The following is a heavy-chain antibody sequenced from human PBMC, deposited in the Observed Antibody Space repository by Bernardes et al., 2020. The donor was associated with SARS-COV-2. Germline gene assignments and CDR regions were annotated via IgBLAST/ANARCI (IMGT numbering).Heavy chain of an antibody. CDR1: GYTFTGYY. CDR2: INPNSGGT. D-gene: IGHD3-3*01. CDR3: ARRVTIFGVVIIGWFDY. J-gene: IGHJ4*02. Sequence: ASVKVSCKASGYTFTGYYMHWVRQAPGQGLEWMGWINPNSGGTNYAQKFQGRVTMTRDTSISTAYMELSRLRSDDTAVYYCARRVTIFGVVIIGWFDYWGQGTLVTVSS. V-gene: IGHV1-2*02.